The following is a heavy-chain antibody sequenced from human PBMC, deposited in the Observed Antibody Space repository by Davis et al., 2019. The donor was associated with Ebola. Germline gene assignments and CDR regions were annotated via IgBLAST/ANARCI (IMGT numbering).Heavy chain of an antibody. V-gene: IGHV4-39*01. J-gene: IGHJ5*02. CDR3: ARQGWSGYSLRHWLDP. D-gene: IGHD3-3*01. Sequence: MPSETLSLTCTVSGGSIISSSSYCGWIRQPPRKGLEWIGSIYYSGITYYNPSLKSRVTISVDTSKNQFSLKLRSVTAADTAVYYCARQGWSGYSLRHWLDPWGRGTLDTVSS. CDR2: IYYSGIT. CDR1: GGSIISSSSY.